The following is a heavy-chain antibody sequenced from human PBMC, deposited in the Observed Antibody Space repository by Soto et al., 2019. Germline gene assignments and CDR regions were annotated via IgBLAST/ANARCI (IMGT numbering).Heavy chain of an antibody. CDR2: IYYSGST. V-gene: IGHV4-30-4*01. Sequence: SETLSLTCTVSGGSISSGDYYWSWIRQPPGKGLEWIGYIYYSGSTYYNPSLKSRVTISVDTSKNQFSLKLSSVTAADTAVYYCARHRPYHYSSSWYSFDYWGLGTLVTVSS. J-gene: IGHJ4*02. D-gene: IGHD6-13*01. CDR1: GGSISSGDYY. CDR3: ARHRPYHYSSSWYSFDY.